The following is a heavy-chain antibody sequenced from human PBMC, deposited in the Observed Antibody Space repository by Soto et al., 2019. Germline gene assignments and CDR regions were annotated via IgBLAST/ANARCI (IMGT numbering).Heavy chain of an antibody. J-gene: IGHJ4*02. CDR3: ARIMCGGDCYDFDY. CDR1: GFTFSSYG. Sequence: QVQLVESGGGVVQPGRSLRLSCAASGFTFSSYGMHWVRQAPGKGLEWVAVIWYDGSNKYYADSVKGRFTISRDNSKNTLYLQMNSLRAEDTAVYYCARIMCGGDCYDFDYWGQGTLVTVPS. CDR2: IWYDGSNK. V-gene: IGHV3-33*01. D-gene: IGHD2-21*02.